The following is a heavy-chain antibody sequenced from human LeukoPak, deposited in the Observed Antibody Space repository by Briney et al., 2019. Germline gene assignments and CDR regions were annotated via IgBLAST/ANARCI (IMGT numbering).Heavy chain of an antibody. CDR1: GGSISSYY. CDR3: ARDLSRGYSGHDNLFDY. CDR2: IYTSGST. V-gene: IGHV4-4*07. J-gene: IGHJ4*02. Sequence: SETLSLTCTVSGGSISSYYWSWIRQPAGKGLEWIGRIYTSGSTNYNPSLKSRVTMSVDTSKNQFSLKLSSVTAADTAVYYCARDLSRGYSGHDNLFDYWGQGTLVTVSS. D-gene: IGHD5-12*01.